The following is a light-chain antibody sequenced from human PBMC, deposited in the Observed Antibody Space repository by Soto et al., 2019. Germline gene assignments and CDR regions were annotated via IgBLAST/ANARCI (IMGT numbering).Light chain of an antibody. Sequence: DIQMTQSPSSLSASVGDSVTLTCRASETIDTYLNWYHQKPGKAPSRLIYFASSLQSGVPVRFSGSGSGTEFTLTISSLQREDFATYFCQQDYNFPLTFGLGTKLENK. J-gene: IGKJ1*01. CDR3: QQDYNFPLT. CDR2: FAS. V-gene: IGKV1-39*01. CDR1: ETIDTY.